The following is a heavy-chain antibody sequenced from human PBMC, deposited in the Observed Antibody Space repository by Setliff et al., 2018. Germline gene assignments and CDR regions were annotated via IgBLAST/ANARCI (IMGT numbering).Heavy chain of an antibody. Sequence: SVKVSCKASGGTFSKYGISWVRQAPGQGLEWMGGIIPNFRTTSYAQKFQGRVTMTRDTSITTVYMDLSSLRSDDTAMYYCARDAPYTNTWRYFDHWGQGTLVTVSS. CDR2: IIPNFRTT. J-gene: IGHJ4*02. V-gene: IGHV1-69*05. CDR1: GGTFSKYG. D-gene: IGHD6-13*01. CDR3: ARDAPYTNTWRYFDH.